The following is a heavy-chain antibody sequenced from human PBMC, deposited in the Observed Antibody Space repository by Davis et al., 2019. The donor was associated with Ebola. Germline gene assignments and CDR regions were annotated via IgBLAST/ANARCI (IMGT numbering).Heavy chain of an antibody. J-gene: IGHJ6*02. V-gene: IGHV3-30*18. D-gene: IGHD3-3*01. CDR2: ISYDGSNK. CDR3: AKVTHDDFWSAHGMDV. CDR1: GFTFSSYG. Sequence: PGGSLRLSCAASGFTFSSYGIHWVRQAPGKGLAWVTVISYDGSNKYYADSVRGRFTISRDNSKNTLYLQMSSLRAEDTAVYYCAKVTHDDFWSAHGMDVWGQGTTVTVSS.